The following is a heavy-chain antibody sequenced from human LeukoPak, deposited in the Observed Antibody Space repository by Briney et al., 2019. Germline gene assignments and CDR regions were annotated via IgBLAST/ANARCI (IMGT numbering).Heavy chain of an antibody. D-gene: IGHD6-19*01. Sequence: GGSLRLSCAAFGFTFSSYAMSWVRQAPGKGLEWVSAISGSGGSTYYADSVKGRFTISRDNSKNTLYLQMNSLRAEDTAVYYCAIPARYSSGHFDYWGQGTLVTVSS. CDR1: GFTFSSYA. CDR2: ISGSGGST. J-gene: IGHJ4*02. CDR3: AIPARYSSGHFDY. V-gene: IGHV3-23*01.